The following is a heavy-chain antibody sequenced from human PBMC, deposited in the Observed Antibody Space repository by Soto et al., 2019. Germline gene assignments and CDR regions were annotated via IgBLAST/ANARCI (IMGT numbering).Heavy chain of an antibody. Sequence: EVQLVESGGGVRQPGGSLRLSCAASGFSFSNYSMNWVRKAPGKGLEWVSYISSSSLTQYYVDSVKGRFTISRDNAKNSLYLEMISLRAEDTAVYYCTKIGYDGVLTTDYWGQGTLVTVTS. J-gene: IGHJ4*02. CDR2: ISSSSLTQ. CDR3: TKIGYDGVLTTDY. D-gene: IGHD4-17*01. V-gene: IGHV3-48*01. CDR1: GFSFSNYS.